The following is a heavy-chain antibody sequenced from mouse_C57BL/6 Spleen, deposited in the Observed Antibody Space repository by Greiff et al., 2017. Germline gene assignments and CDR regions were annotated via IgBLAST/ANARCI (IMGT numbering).Heavy chain of an antibody. CDR3: ARWGGTYFDY. CDR2: IYPSDSET. D-gene: IGHD2-14*01. V-gene: IGHV1-61*01. CDR1: GYTFTSYW. Sequence: VQLKQPGAELVRPGSSVKLSCKASGYTFTSYWMDWVKQRPGQGLEWIGNIYPSDSETHYNQKFKDKATLTVDKSSSTAYMQLSSLTSEDSAVYYCARWGGTYFDYWGQGTTLTVSS. J-gene: IGHJ2*01.